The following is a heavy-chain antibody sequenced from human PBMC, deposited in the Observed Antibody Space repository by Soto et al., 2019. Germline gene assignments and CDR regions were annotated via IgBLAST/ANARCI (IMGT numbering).Heavy chain of an antibody. CDR1: GFTFSSYW. J-gene: IGHJ4*02. Sequence: EVQLVESGGGLIQPGGSLRLSCAASGFTFSSYWMHWVRQTPGKGLVWVSRIDREGSDIAYADSVKGRFTISRDNAKNTLYLQMNSLRAEDTAVYYCARATTTVTTRPTLGYWGQGTLVTVSS. D-gene: IGHD4-17*01. V-gene: IGHV3-74*01. CDR3: ARATTTVTTRPTLGY. CDR2: IDREGSDI.